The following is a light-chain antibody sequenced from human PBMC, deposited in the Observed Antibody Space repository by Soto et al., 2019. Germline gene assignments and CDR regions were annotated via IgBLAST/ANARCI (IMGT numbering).Light chain of an antibody. J-gene: IGKJ5*01. CDR1: QSVSSY. V-gene: IGKV3-11*01. CDR3: QQRSNWPPS. Sequence: ENVLTQSPAPLAFSPGERATLSCRASQSVSSYLAWYQQKPGQAPRLLIYDASNRATGIPARFSGSGSGTDFTLTISSLEPEDFAVYYCQQRSNWPPSFGQGTQREIK. CDR2: DAS.